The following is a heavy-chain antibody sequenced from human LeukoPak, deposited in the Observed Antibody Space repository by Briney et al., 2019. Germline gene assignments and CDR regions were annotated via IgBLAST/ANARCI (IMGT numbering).Heavy chain of an antibody. CDR3: AISYSSSWYDY. V-gene: IGHV4-59*01. Sequence: SETLSLTCTVSGGSISSYYWSWIRQPPGKGLEWIGYIYYSGSTNYNPSLKSRVTISVDTSKNQFSPKLSSVTAADTAVYYCAISYSSSWYDYWGQGTLVTVSS. J-gene: IGHJ4*02. CDR2: IYYSGST. D-gene: IGHD6-13*01. CDR1: GGSISSYY.